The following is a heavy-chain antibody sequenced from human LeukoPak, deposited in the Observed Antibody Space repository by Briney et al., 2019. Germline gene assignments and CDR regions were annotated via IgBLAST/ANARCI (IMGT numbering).Heavy chain of an antibody. CDR3: ARGGPDYFDY. Sequence: TGGPLRLPCAASGFPFSSYWMHGARQAPGKGLVWVSRINSDGSSTSYADSVKGRFTISRDNAKNTLYLQMNSLRAEDTAVYYCARGGPDYFDYWGQGTLVTVSS. CDR1: GFPFSSYW. CDR2: INSDGSST. J-gene: IGHJ4*02. V-gene: IGHV3-74*01.